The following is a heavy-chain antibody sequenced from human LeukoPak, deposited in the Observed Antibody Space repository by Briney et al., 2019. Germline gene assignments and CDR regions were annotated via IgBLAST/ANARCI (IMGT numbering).Heavy chain of an antibody. CDR3: ARDVGDGFDI. CDR2: ISSSSTYT. V-gene: IGHV3-21*01. J-gene: IGHJ3*02. Sequence: GGSLRLSCVDSGFTFSSYTTNWVRQAPGKGLEWVSSISSSSTYTFFADSVKGRFTISRDNAKNSLYLQMNSLRDEDTALYYCARDVGDGFDIWGQATMVTVSS. D-gene: IGHD2-15*01. CDR1: GFTFSSYT.